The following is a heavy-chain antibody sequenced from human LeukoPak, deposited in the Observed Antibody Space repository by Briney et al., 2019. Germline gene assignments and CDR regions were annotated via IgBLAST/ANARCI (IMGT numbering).Heavy chain of an antibody. V-gene: IGHV1-69*04. CDR2: IIPIFGMA. Sequence: ASVKVSCKASGGTFSSYAISWVRQAPGQGLEWMGRIIPIFGMANYAQKFQGRVTITADKSTSTAYMELSSLRSEDTAVYYCAESPLGATSVNFDYWGQGTLVTVSS. J-gene: IGHJ4*02. CDR3: AESPLGATSVNFDY. D-gene: IGHD1-26*01. CDR1: GGTFSSYA.